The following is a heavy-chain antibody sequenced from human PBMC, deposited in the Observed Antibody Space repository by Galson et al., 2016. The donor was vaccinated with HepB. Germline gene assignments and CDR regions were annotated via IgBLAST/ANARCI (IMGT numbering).Heavy chain of an antibody. Sequence: SVKVSCKASGYSFPSYSISWVRQAPGQGLEWMGGISAYKGNTNYAQKLQGRVTMTTDTSTSTAYMELRSLRSDHTAVYYCTGKYCSSTSCYHSLGMVVWGQGTTVTVSS. D-gene: IGHD2-2*01. CDR1: GYSFPSYS. J-gene: IGHJ6*02. V-gene: IGHV1-18*01. CDR3: TGKYCSSTSCYHSLGMVV. CDR2: ISAYKGNT.